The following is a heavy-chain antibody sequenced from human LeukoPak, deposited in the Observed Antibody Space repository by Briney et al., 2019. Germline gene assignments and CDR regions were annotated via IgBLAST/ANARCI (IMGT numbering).Heavy chain of an antibody. V-gene: IGHV3-23*01. Sequence: NPGGSLRLSCAASGFTFSSYAMSWVRQAPGKGLEWVSAISSSGSTYYTDSVKGRFTISRDNSKNTLHLQMNSLRADDTAVYYCAKILSIVTTMTFGYWGQGTLVTVSS. CDR3: AKILSIVTTMTFGY. D-gene: IGHD5-12*01. CDR2: ISSSGST. CDR1: GFTFSSYA. J-gene: IGHJ4*02.